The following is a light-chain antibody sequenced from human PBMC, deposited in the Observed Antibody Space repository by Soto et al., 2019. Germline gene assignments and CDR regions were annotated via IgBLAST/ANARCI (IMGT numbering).Light chain of an antibody. CDR3: KQYGSSTIT. J-gene: IGKJ5*01. CDR2: GAS. V-gene: IGKV3-20*01. CDR1: QSVSSIY. Sequence: IVLTQSPGTLSLSPGQRATLSCMASQSVSSIYFAWYQQKPGQAPRLLIYGASSRATGIPDRFSGSGSGTDFTLTISTVEPEDFAVYYCKQYGSSTITFGQGTRLEIK.